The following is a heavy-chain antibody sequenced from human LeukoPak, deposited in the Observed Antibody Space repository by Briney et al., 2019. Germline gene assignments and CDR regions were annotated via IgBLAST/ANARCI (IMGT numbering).Heavy chain of an antibody. CDR1: GYTFTSYD. D-gene: IGHD1-26*01. CDR2: MNPNSGNT. Sequence: ASVKVSCKASGYTFTSYDINWVRQATGQGLEWMGWMNPNSGNTGYAQKFQGRVIMTRNTSINTAYMELSSLRSEDTAVYYCARGGWNAVGALRLWGQGTLVTVSS. V-gene: IGHV1-8*01. J-gene: IGHJ4*02. CDR3: ARGGWNAVGALRL.